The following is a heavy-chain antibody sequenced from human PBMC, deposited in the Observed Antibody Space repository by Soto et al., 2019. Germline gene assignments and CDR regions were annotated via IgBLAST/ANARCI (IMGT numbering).Heavy chain of an antibody. J-gene: IGHJ2*01. V-gene: IGHV3-30*03. CDR2: ISYDGKQT. CDR3: ARDGWGSNWYFDL. CDR1: GFTFSSYA. Sequence: GGSLRLSCAASGFTFSSYAMSWVRQAPGKGLEWVAVISYDGKQTYYADSVKGRFTISKDKSKRTLFLQMNSLRVDDTAVYYCARDGWGSNWYFDLWGRGTLVTVSS. D-gene: IGHD3-16*01.